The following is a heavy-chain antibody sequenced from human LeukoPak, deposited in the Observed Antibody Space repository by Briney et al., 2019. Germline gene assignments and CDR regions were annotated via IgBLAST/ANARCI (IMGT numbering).Heavy chain of an antibody. J-gene: IGHJ4*02. D-gene: IGHD6-6*01. CDR3: ARQAARTPFDY. Sequence: PSETLSLTCAVHGGSFSGYYWSWIRQPPGKGLEWIGEINHSGSTNYNPSLKSRVTISVDTSKNQFSLKLSSVTAADTAVYYCARQAARTPFDYWGQGTLVTVSS. CDR2: INHSGST. V-gene: IGHV4-34*01. CDR1: GGSFSGYY.